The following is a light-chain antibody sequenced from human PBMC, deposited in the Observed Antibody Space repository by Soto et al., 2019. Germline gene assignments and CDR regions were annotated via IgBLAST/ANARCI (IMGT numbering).Light chain of an antibody. Sequence: EIVMTQSPVTLSVSPGERATLSCRASQFVSSNLAWYQQKPGQAPRLLIYGASTRATGIPARFSGSGSGTDFTLTISSLEPEDFAVYYCQQRSKWPLTFGGGTKVDIK. J-gene: IGKJ4*01. CDR2: GAS. V-gene: IGKV3-15*01. CDR3: QQRSKWPLT. CDR1: QFVSSN.